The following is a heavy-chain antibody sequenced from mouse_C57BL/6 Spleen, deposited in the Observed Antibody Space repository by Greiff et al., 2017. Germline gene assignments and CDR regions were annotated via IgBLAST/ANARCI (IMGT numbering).Heavy chain of an antibody. CDR2: ISYDGSN. CDR1: GYSITSGYY. J-gene: IGHJ3*01. D-gene: IGHD1-1*01. CDR3: AREDYGSSH. Sequence: EVQLQQSGPGLVKPSQSLSLTCSVTGYSITSGYYWNWIRQFPGNKLEWMGYISYDGSNNYNPSLKNRISITRDTSKNQFFLKLNSVTTEDTATYYCAREDYGSSHWGQGTLVTVSA. V-gene: IGHV3-6*01.